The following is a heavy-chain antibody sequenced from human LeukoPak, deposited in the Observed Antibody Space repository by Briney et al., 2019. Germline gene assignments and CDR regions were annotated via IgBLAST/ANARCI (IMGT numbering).Heavy chain of an antibody. D-gene: IGHD3-9*01. Sequence: SQTLSLTCTVSGGSISSGDYYWSWIHQPPGKGLEWIGYIYYSGSTYYNPSLKSRVTISVDTSKNQFSLKLSSVTAADTAVYYCARSYYDILTGPGGFDIWGQGTMVTVSS. J-gene: IGHJ3*02. CDR1: GGSISSGDYY. CDR3: ARSYYDILTGPGGFDI. V-gene: IGHV4-30-4*01. CDR2: IYYSGST.